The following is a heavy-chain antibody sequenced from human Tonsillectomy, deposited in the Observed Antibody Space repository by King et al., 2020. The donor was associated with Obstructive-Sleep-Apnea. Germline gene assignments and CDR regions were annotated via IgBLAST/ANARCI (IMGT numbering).Heavy chain of an antibody. J-gene: IGHJ5*02. D-gene: IGHD6-13*01. CDR1: GYTFTSYG. CDR3: ARDSSSWFSGWFDP. V-gene: IGHV1-18*04. Sequence: LQLVQSGAEVKKPGASVKVSCKASGYTFTSYGISWVRQAPGQGLEWMGWISGYNGNTNYAQKFQGRVTMTTDTSTSTAYMELRSLRSDDTAVYYCARDSSSWFSGWFDPWGQGTLVTVSS. CDR2: ISGYNGNT.